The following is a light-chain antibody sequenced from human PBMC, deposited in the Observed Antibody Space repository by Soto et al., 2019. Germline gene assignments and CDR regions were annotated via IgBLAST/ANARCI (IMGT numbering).Light chain of an antibody. CDR2: EVT. J-gene: IGLJ1*01. Sequence: QSALTQPASVSGSPGQSITISCTGTSSDVGGYDYVSWYQQHPGKAPKFMIYEVTNRPSGVSHRFSGSKSVNTASLTISGLQAEDEADYYCTSYTTTSTYVFGTGTKVTVL. CDR1: SSDVGGYDY. CDR3: TSYTTTSTYV. V-gene: IGLV2-14*01.